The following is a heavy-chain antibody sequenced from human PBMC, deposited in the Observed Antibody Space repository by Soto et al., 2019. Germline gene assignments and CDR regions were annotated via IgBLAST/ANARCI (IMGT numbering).Heavy chain of an antibody. J-gene: IGHJ5*02. D-gene: IGHD5-12*01. V-gene: IGHV4-30-2*01. CDR3: AREYSGYDCWFDP. Sequence: SETLSLTCAVSGGSISSGGYSWSWIRQPPGKGLEWIGYIYHSGSTYYNPSLKSRVTISVDRSKNQFSLKLSSVTAADTAVYYCAREYSGYDCWFDPWGQGTLVTVSS. CDR2: IYHSGST. CDR1: GGSISSGGYS.